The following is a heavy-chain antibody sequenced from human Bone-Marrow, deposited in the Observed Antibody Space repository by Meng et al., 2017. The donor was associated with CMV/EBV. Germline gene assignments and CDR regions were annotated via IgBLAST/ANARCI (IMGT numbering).Heavy chain of an antibody. CDR2: ISASSGNT. Sequence: EVQLVESGGGLVQPGGSLRLSCAASGFSFSSYVLRWVRQAPGKGLEWVSAISASSGNTYYADSVKGRFGISRDNSKNTLYLQMSSLRVEDTAIYYCARGPVAHSSSPTDYWGQGALVTVSS. CDR1: GFSFSSYV. D-gene: IGHD6-6*01. CDR3: ARGPVAHSSSPTDY. V-gene: IGHV3-23*04. J-gene: IGHJ4*02.